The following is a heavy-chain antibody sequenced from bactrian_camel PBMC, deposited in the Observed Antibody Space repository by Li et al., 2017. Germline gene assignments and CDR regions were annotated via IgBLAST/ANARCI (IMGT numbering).Heavy chain of an antibody. CDR3: AARGPYCYTKLSVRDFTY. J-gene: IGHJ6*01. CDR2: IDTGDGST. V-gene: IGHV3S54*01. Sequence: HVQLVESGGGPVQAGGSLRLSCAASGRTDSSDFVGWFRQAPGQEREGVAAIDTGDGSTYYLNSVKGRFTISRDNDKATLYLQMNSLKPEDTAMYYCAARGPYCYTKLSVRDFTYWGQGTQVTVS. D-gene: IGHD2*01. CDR1: GRTDSSDF.